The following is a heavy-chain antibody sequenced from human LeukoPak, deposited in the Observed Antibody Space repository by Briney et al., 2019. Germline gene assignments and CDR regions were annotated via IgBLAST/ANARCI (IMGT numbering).Heavy chain of an antibody. V-gene: IGHV4-34*01. CDR1: GGSFSGYY. D-gene: IGHD2-2*01. Sequence: PSETLSLTCAVYGGSFSGYYWSWIRQPPGKGLEWIGEINHSGSTNYNPSLKSRVTISVDTSKNQFSLKLSSVTAADTAVYYCATGTLGYCSSTSCYAFDYWGQGTLVTVSS. J-gene: IGHJ4*02. CDR3: ATGTLGYCSSTSCYAFDY. CDR2: INHSGST.